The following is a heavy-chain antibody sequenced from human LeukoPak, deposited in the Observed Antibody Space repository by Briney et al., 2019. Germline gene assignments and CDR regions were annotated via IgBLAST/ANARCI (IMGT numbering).Heavy chain of an antibody. V-gene: IGHV4-39*01. CDR1: GDSVSRSDSY. J-gene: IGHJ1*01. CDR3: ARRRYYDGSGYLE. D-gene: IGHD3-22*01. CDR2: IYYSGRT. Sequence: KPSETLSLTCSVSGDSVSRSDSYWDWIRQPPGKGLEWIGTIYYSGRTYYSPSLKSRVTMSVDPSNNQFSLSLRSVTAADTALYYCARRRYYDGSGYLEWGQGTLLSVSS.